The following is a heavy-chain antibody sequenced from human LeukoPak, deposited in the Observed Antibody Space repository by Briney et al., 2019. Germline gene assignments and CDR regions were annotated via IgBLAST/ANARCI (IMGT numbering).Heavy chain of an antibody. D-gene: IGHD2-15*01. CDR2: IYTRGST. Sequence: SETLSLTCTVSGGSINNNYWSWIRQPAGKGLEWIGRIYTRGSTNYNPSLKSRVTMSVDTSKNQFSLKLSSVTAADTAVYYCARGRYCSADICSGGDAFDIWGQGTMVSVSS. V-gene: IGHV4-4*07. CDR1: GGSINNNY. J-gene: IGHJ3*02. CDR3: ARGRYCSADICSGGDAFDI.